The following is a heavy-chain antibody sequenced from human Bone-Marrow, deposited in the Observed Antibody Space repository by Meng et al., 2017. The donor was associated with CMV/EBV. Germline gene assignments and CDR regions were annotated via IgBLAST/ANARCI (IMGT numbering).Heavy chain of an antibody. Sequence: FTFSSDAMHWVRQAPGKGLEWVAVISYDGSNKYYADSVKGRFTISRDNSKNTLYLQMNSLRAEDTAVYYCARDRYCSSTSCYRGFGYWGQGTLVTVSS. CDR2: ISYDGSNK. CDR3: ARDRYCSSTSCYRGFGY. CDR1: FTFSSDA. D-gene: IGHD2-2*01. J-gene: IGHJ4*02. V-gene: IGHV3-30*04.